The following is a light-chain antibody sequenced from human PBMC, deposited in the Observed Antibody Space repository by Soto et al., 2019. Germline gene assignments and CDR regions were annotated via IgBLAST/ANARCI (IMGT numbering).Light chain of an antibody. CDR3: CSYAGSYTYV. J-gene: IGLJ1*01. V-gene: IGLV2-11*01. Sequence: QSALTQPRSASGSPGQSVTISCTGTSSDVGGYNYVSWYQQHPGRAPKVMIYDVSKRPSGVPDRFSGSKSGNTASLTISGLQAEDEADYYCCSYAGSYTYVFGTGTKVTVL. CDR2: DVS. CDR1: SSDVGGYNY.